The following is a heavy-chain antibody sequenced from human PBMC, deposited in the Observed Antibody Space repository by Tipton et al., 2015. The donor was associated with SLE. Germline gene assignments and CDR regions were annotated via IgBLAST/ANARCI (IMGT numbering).Heavy chain of an antibody. J-gene: IGHJ4*02. CDR3: ARGALTSGWYMHYFDS. D-gene: IGHD6-19*01. CDR1: GDSMSSDY. Sequence: TLSLTCTVTGDSMSSDYWSWIRQPPGKGLEWIGYIHNSGGANYSPSLKSRITISRDTSKNQFSLKLTSVTAADTAVYYCARGALTSGWYMHYFDSWGQGTLVTVSS. V-gene: IGHV4-59*08. CDR2: IHNSGGA.